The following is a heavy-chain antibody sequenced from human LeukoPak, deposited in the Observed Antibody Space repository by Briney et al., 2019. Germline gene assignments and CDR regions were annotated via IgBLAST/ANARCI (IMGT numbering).Heavy chain of an antibody. CDR2: IYYSGST. D-gene: IGHD3-22*01. Sequence: SEPLSLTCTVSGGSISSYYWSWIRQPPGKGLEWIGYIYYSGSTNYNPSLKSRVTISVDTSKNQFSLKLSSVTAADTAVYYCARRTYYYDSSGYYGIDAFDIWGQGTMVTVSS. V-gene: IGHV4-59*08. CDR3: ARRTYYYDSSGYYGIDAFDI. CDR1: GGSISSYY. J-gene: IGHJ3*02.